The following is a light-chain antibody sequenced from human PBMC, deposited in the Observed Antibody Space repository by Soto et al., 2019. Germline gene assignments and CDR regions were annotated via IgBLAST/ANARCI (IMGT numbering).Light chain of an antibody. Sequence: EIVLTHSPCTLALSPVGRATLSCSASQSVRSSYLSWYQQKPGQAPRLLIYGASSRATGIPDRISGSGSGTDFTLTISRLEPEDFAVYYCQQYGSPPQTFGQGTKVDIK. CDR3: QQYGSPPQT. CDR1: QSVRSSY. V-gene: IGKV3-20*01. CDR2: GAS. J-gene: IGKJ1*01.